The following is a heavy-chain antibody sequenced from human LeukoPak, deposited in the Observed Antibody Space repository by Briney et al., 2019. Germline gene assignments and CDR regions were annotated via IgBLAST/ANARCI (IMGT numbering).Heavy chain of an antibody. J-gene: IGHJ4*02. CDR3: AGYFYSVGSCYRYFDY. V-gene: IGHV3-23*01. D-gene: IGHD2-15*01. Sequence: RPGGSLRLSCAASGFTFSSYAMSWVRQPPGKGLEWVSTISGSGGGTYYADSVKGRFTISRDNSKNTLYLQMNSLRPEDTAVYYCAGYFYSVGSCYRYFDYLGQGTLVTVFS. CDR2: ISGSGGGT. CDR1: GFTFSSYA.